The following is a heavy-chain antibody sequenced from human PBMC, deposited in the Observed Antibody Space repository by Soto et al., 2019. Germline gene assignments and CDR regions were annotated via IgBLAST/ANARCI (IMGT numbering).Heavy chain of an antibody. J-gene: IGHJ4*02. CDR1: GFTFSSYA. CDR2: ISYDGSNI. V-gene: IGHV3-30-3*01. CDR3: ASGPSYNNGWSYFDY. D-gene: IGHD6-19*01. Sequence: PGGSLRLSCAASGFTFSSYAMHWVRQAPGKGLEWVAVISYDGSNIYYADSVKGRFTIPRDNSKNTLYLQMNSLGAEDTAMYYCASGPSYNNGWSYFDYWGQGTLVTVSS.